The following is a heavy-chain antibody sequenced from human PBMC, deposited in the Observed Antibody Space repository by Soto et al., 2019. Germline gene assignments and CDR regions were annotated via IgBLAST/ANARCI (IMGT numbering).Heavy chain of an antibody. CDR1: GYTFTSYY. CDR2: INPSGGST. J-gene: IGHJ6*02. Sequence: GASVKVSCKASGYTFTSYYMHWVRQAPGQGLEWMGIINPSGGSTSYAQKFQGRVTMTRDTSTSTVYMELSSLRSEDTAVYYCARVELTGYYIYYGMDVWGQGTSLTVSS. CDR3: ARVELTGYYIYYGMDV. D-gene: IGHD3-9*01. V-gene: IGHV1-46*01.